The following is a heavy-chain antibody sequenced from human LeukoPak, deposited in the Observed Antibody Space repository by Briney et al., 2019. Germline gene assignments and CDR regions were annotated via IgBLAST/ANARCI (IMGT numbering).Heavy chain of an antibody. CDR2: IYYSGST. J-gene: IGHJ4*02. V-gene: IGHV4-59*01. CDR1: GGSISSYY. Sequence: PSETLSLTCTVSGGSISSYYWSWIRQPPGKGLEWIGYIYYSGSTNYNPSLKSRVTMSVDTSKNQFSLNLSSVTTADTAVYYCARDHEPMKYYGTSDYWGQGTLVTVSS. CDR3: ARDHEPMKYYGTSDY. D-gene: IGHD4/OR15-4a*01.